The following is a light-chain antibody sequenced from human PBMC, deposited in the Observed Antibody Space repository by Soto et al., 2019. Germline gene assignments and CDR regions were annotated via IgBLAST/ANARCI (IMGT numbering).Light chain of an antibody. CDR3: QHYGISPPWT. Sequence: EIVLTQSPGTLSLSPGERATLSCRASQSISGTYLAWYQQKPGRAPRILIYGACNRATGIPDRFSGSGSGTDFTLTISRLEAEDFAVYYCQHYGISPPWTFGQGTKVDSK. J-gene: IGKJ1*01. V-gene: IGKV3-20*01. CDR2: GAC. CDR1: QSISGTY.